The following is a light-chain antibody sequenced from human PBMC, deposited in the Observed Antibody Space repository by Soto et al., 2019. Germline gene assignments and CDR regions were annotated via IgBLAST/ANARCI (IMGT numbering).Light chain of an antibody. V-gene: IGLV1-44*01. CDR3: AAWDDRLNGPYVV. Sequence: QSVLPQPPSASGTPGQRGTISCSGSSSNIGSNTVNWYQQLPGTAPKLLIYSNNQRPSGVPERFSVSKSGTSDSLAISGLHSEDVADYYCAAWDDRLNGPYVVFGGGTKLTVL. CDR1: SSNIGSNT. J-gene: IGLJ2*01. CDR2: SNN.